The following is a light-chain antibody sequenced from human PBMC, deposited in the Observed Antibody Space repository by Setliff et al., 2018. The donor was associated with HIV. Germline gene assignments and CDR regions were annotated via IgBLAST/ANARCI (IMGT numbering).Light chain of an antibody. CDR2: EVS. J-gene: IGLJ1*01. V-gene: IGLV2-8*01. CDR1: SSDVGGYNS. CDR3: SSYAGSSSIYL. Sequence: QSALTQPPSASGSPGQSVTISCTGTSSDVGGYNSVSWYQQHPGKAPKVMIYEVSKRPSGVSDRFSGSKSGNTASLTVSGLQAEDEADYYCSSYAGSSSIYLFGTGTKVTVL.